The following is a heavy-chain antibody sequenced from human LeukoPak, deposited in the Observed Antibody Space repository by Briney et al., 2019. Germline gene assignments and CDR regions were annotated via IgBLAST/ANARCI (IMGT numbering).Heavy chain of an antibody. V-gene: IGHV3-30*02. J-gene: IGHJ4*02. CDR3: AKESLHKNYYFDY. Sequence: PGGSLRLSCAASGFTFSSYAVSWVRQAPGKGLEWVAFIRYDGSNKYYADSVKGRFTISRDNSKNTLYLQMNSLRAEDTAVYYCAKESLHKNYYFDYWGQGTLVTVSS. CDR2: IRYDGSNK. CDR1: GFTFSSYA.